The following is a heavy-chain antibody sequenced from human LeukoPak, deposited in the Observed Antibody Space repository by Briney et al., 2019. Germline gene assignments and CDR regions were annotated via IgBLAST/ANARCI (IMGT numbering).Heavy chain of an antibody. CDR3: AKDRFVAAGTWFADY. CDR1: GFTFSSSA. D-gene: IGHD6-13*01. V-gene: IGHV3-23*01. Sequence: GGSLRLSCAASGFTFSSSAMSWVRQVPGKGLEWVSGISASGGSTYYADSVKGRFTISRDNSKNTLYLQMNSLRAEDTAVYYCAKDRFVAAGTWFADYWGQGTLVTVSS. CDR2: ISASGGST. J-gene: IGHJ4*02.